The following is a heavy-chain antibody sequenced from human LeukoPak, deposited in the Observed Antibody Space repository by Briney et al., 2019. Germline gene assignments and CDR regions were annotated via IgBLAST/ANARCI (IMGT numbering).Heavy chain of an antibody. CDR1: GFTFSSYA. Sequence: GGSLRLSCAASGFTFSSYAMSWVRQAPGKGLEWVSAISGSGGSTYYADSVKGRFTISRDNSKNTVYLQMNSLRAEDTAVHYCARAEFYFDSSGYYPFDHWGQGTLVTVSS. CDR2: ISGSGGST. D-gene: IGHD3-22*01. CDR3: ARAEFYFDSSGYYPFDH. V-gene: IGHV3-23*01. J-gene: IGHJ4*02.